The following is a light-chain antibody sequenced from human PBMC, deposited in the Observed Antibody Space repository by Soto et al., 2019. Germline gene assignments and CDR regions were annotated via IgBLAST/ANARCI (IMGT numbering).Light chain of an antibody. CDR3: QQFNHYPLT. V-gene: IGKV1D-13*01. J-gene: IGKJ4*01. CDR1: QGISSA. Sequence: AIQLTQSPSSLSASVGDRVTITCRASQGISSASAWYQQKPGKPPKLLIYDASSLKSGVPSRFSGSGSGTDFTLTISSLQPEDFATYYCQQFNHYPLTVGGGNKVDIK. CDR2: DAS.